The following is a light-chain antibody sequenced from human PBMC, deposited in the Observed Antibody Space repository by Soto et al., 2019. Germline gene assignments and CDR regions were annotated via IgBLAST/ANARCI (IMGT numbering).Light chain of an antibody. V-gene: IGKV3-20*01. J-gene: IGKJ1*01. CDR2: GAS. CDR3: QYYGTSPQT. CDR1: QSVSSSY. Sequence: EIVFTQSPGTLSLSPGERATLSCRASQSVSSSYLAWYQQKPGQAPRLLIYGASSRATGIPDRFSGSGSGTDFTLTISRXEPEDFAVYYCQYYGTSPQTFGQGTKVDIK.